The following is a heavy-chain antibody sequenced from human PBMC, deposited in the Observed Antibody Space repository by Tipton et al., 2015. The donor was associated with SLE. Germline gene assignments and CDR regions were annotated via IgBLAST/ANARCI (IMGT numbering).Heavy chain of an antibody. V-gene: IGHV4-59*01. CDR2: ISYSGST. J-gene: IGHJ6*03. D-gene: IGHD5-12*01. Sequence: TLSLTCTVPDDGSISSYYWNWIRQPPGKGLEWIGYISYSGSTNYNPSLKSRVTISVDTSKNQFSLKLSSVTAADTAVYYCARAGLATSYYYYMDVWGKGTTVTVSS. CDR3: ARAGLATSYYYYMDV. CDR1: DDGSISSYY.